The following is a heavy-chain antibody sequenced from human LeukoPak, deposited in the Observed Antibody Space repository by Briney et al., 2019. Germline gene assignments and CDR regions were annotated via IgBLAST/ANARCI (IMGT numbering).Heavy chain of an antibody. CDR3: ARHQDYYYYYMDV. V-gene: IGHV4-39*01. J-gene: IGHJ6*03. CDR1: GGSISSSSYY. CDR2: IYYSGST. Sequence: SETLSLTCTVPGGSISSSSYYWGWIRQPPGKGLEWIGTIYYSGSTYYNPSLESRVTISVDTSKNQFSLKLNSVTAADTAVYYCARHQDYYYYYMDVWGKGTTVTVSS.